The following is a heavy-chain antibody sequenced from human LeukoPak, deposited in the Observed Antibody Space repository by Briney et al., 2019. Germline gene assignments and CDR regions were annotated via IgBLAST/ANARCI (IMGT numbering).Heavy chain of an antibody. CDR3: AKMGGRVWYKVPET. Sequence: GGSLRLSCTASVFNFSVAWVRRAPGMGLEWVSSISGSGQTTYYADFVRGRFTISRDSSKNTVYLQMSGLRVEDTALYYCAKMGGRVWYKVPETWGQGTLVTVSS. V-gene: IGHV3-23*01. CDR1: VFNFSV. J-gene: IGHJ5*02. CDR2: ISGSGQTT. D-gene: IGHD6-19*01.